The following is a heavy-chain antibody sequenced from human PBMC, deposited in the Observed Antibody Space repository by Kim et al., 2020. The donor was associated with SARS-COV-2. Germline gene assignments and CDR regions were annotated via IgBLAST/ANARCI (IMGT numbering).Heavy chain of an antibody. Sequence: SVKVSCKASGGTFSSYAISWVRQAPGQGLEWMGRIIPILGIANYAQKFQGRVTITADKSTSTAYMELSSLRSEDTAVYYCARDVERRITIFVAKHYYYM. J-gene: IGHJ6*03. D-gene: IGHD3-3*01. V-gene: IGHV1-69*04. CDR3: ARDVERRITIFVAKHYYYM. CDR2: IIPILGIA. CDR1: GGTFSSYA.